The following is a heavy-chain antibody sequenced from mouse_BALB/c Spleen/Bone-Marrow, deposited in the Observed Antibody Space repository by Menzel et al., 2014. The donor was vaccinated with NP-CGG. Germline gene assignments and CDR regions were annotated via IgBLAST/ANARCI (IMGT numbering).Heavy chain of an antibody. V-gene: IGHV5-6-5*01. J-gene: IGHJ4*01. CDR3: ARGGGYDYVHYYAMYY. Sequence: DVMLVESGGGLVKPGGSLKLSCAASGFTFSSYAMSWVRQTPEKRLEWVASISSGGSTYYLDSVKGRFTISRDNARNILCLQMSSLRSEDTAMYYCARGGGYDYVHYYAMYYWGQGTSVTVS. CDR2: ISSGGST. CDR1: GFTFSSYA. D-gene: IGHD2-4*01.